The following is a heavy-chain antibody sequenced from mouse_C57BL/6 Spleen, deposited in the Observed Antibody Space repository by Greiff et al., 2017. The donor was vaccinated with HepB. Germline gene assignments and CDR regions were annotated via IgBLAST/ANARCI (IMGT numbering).Heavy chain of an antibody. J-gene: IGHJ2*01. V-gene: IGHV7-3*01. Sequence: EVMLVDSGGGLVQPGGSLSLSCAASGFTFTDYYMSWVRQPPGKALEWLGFIRNKANGYTTEYSASVKGRFTISRDNSQSILYLQMNALRAEDSATYYCARSPHYDYDYYFDYWGQGTTLTVSS. CDR2: IRNKANGYTT. CDR3: ARSPHYDYDYYFDY. CDR1: GFTFTDYY. D-gene: IGHD2-4*01.